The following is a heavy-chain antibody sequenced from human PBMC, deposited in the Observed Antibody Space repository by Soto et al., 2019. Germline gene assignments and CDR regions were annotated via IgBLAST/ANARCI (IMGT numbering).Heavy chain of an antibody. Sequence: SETLSLTCAVSGGSISSGGYSWSWIRQPPGKGLEWIGYMYHSGSTYYNPSLKSRVTISIDRSKNQFSLKLSSVTAADTAVYYCARGQNGSGNYYTRYFDYWGQGTLVTVSS. CDR3: ARGQNGSGNYYTRYFDY. CDR2: MYHSGST. D-gene: IGHD3-10*01. CDR1: GGSISSGGYS. V-gene: IGHV4-30-2*01. J-gene: IGHJ4*02.